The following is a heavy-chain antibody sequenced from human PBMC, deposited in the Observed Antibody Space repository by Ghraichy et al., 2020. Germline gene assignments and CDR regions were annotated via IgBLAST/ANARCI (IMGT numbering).Heavy chain of an antibody. J-gene: IGHJ5*02. CDR1: GGSISSSSYY. V-gene: IGHV4-39*01. CDR3: ARHKPFGVVMLNWFDP. CDR2: IYYSGST. D-gene: IGHD3-3*01. Sequence: SETLSLTCTVSGGSISSSSYYWGWIRQPPGKGLEWIGSIYYSGSTYYNPSLKSRVTISVDTSKNQFSLKLSSVTAADTAVYYCARHKPFGVVMLNWFDPWGQGTLVTVSS.